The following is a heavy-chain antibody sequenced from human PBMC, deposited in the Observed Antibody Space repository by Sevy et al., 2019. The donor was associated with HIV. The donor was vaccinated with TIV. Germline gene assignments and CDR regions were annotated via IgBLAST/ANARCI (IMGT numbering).Heavy chain of an antibody. D-gene: IGHD3-9*01. Sequence: GGSLRLSCAASGFDFNNHWMSWVRQAPEKGLEWVANIKHDGGETYYVDSLEGRFTISRDNAKNSLSLQINDLRAADTAMYYCARLPTGLQSFNYLLSTYFDSWGQGTMVTVSS. CDR2: IKHDGGET. J-gene: IGHJ4*02. CDR1: GFDFNNHW. CDR3: ARLPTGLQSFNYLLSTYFDS. V-gene: IGHV3-7*03.